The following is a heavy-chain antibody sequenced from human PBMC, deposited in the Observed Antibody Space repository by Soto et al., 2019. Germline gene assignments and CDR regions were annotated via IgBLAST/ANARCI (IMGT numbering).Heavy chain of an antibody. CDR3: AIKSGSSSWPPDAFDI. CDR2: IYPGDSDT. CDR1: GYSFTSYW. V-gene: IGHV5-51*01. Sequence: PGESLKISCKGSGYSFTSYWFGWVRQMPGKGLEWMGIIYPGDSDTRYSPSFQGQVTISADKSISTAYLQWSSLKASDTAMYYCAIKSGSSSWPPDAFDIWGQGTMVTVSS. J-gene: IGHJ3*02. D-gene: IGHD6-13*01.